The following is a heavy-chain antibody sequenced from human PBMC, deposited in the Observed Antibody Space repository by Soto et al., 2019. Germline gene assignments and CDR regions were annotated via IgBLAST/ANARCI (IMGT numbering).Heavy chain of an antibody. CDR3: ARPRAGPYYYYGMDV. J-gene: IGHJ6*02. V-gene: IGHV5-10-1*01. Sequence: PGESLKISCKGSGYSFTSYWISWVRQMPGKGLEWMGRIDPSDSYTNYSPSFQGHVTISADKSISTAYLQWSSLKASDTAMYYCARPRAGPYYYYGMDVWGQGTTVTVSS. CDR1: GYSFTSYW. D-gene: IGHD1-1*01. CDR2: IDPSDSYT.